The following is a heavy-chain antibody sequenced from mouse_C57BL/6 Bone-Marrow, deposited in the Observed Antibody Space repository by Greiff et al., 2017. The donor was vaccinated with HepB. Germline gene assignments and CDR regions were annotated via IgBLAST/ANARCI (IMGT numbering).Heavy chain of an antibody. J-gene: IGHJ3*01. CDR2: ISSGSSTI. D-gene: IGHD1-1*01. CDR1: GFTFSDYG. CDR3: AREDGSSYVWFAY. Sequence: EVKLMESGGGLVKPGGSLKLSCAASGFTFSDYGMHWVRQAPEKGLEWVAYISSGSSTIYYADTVKGRFTISRDNAKNTLCLQMTSLRSEDTAMYYGAREDGSSYVWFAYWGQGTLVTVSA. V-gene: IGHV5-17*01.